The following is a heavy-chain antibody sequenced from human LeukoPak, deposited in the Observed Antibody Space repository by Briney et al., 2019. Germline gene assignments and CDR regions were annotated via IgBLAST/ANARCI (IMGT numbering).Heavy chain of an antibody. CDR2: INHSGST. V-gene: IGHV4-34*01. Sequence: PSETLSLTCGVYGGSFSAHYWTWIRQPPGKGLEWIGEINHSGSTNYKPSLKSRVTISVDTSNNRFSLKLSSVTAADTAVYYYARRNYDFWSGYYAVWFDPWGQGTLVTVSS. CDR3: ARRNYDFWSGYYAVWFDP. CDR1: GGSFSAHY. J-gene: IGHJ5*02. D-gene: IGHD3-3*01.